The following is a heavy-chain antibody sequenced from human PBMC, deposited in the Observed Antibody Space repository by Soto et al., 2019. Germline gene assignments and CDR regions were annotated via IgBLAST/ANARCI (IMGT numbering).Heavy chain of an antibody. CDR1: GFTFSSYA. CDR3: AKVGVPAAIGYYYYMDV. V-gene: IGHV3-23*01. CDR2: ISGSGGST. D-gene: IGHD2-2*01. J-gene: IGHJ6*03. Sequence: GESLKISCAASGFTFSSYAMSWVRQAPGKGLESVSAISGSGGSTYYADSVKGRFTISRDNSKNTLYLQMNSLRAEDTAVYYCAKVGVPAAIGYYYYMDVWGKGTTVTVSS.